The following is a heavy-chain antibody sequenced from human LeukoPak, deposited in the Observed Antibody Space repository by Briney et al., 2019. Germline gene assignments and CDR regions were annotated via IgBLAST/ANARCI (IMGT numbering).Heavy chain of an antibody. V-gene: IGHV3-48*04. D-gene: IGHD2-2*02. CDR1: GFTFGIYN. Sequence: GGSLRLSCAASGFTFGIYNMNWVRQAPGKGLEWLSYISSTSGTMYYADSVKGRFTISRDNAKNTLCLQMNSLRTEDTAVYYCATAPILRGEGGEHYKYGMDVWGQGTTVIVSS. CDR2: ISSTSGTM. J-gene: IGHJ6*02. CDR3: ATAPILRGEGGEHYKYGMDV.